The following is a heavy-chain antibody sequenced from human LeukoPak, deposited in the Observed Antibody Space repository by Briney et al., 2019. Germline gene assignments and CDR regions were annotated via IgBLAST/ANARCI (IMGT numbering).Heavy chain of an antibody. CDR3: AREPVRRISMRSKGFFDY. J-gene: IGHJ4*02. CDR2: ISGSGGST. D-gene: IGHD3-22*01. Sequence: GGSLRLSCAASGFTFSSNAMSWVRQAPGKGLEWVSRISGSGGSTNYADSVKGRFTISRDNARNTLFLQMDSLRAEDTAVYYCAREPVRRISMRSKGFFDYWGRGTRVTVSS. CDR1: GFTFSSNA. V-gene: IGHV3-23*01.